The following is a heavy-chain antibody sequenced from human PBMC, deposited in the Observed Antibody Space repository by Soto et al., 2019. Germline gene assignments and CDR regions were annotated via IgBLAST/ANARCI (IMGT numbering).Heavy chain of an antibody. D-gene: IGHD2-2*01. Sequence: PSETLSLTCAVYGGSFSGYYWSWIRQPPGKGLEWIGEINHSGSTNYDPSLKSRVTISVDTSKNQFSLKLSSVTAADTAVYYCARGPPRSARYCSSTSCYPFDYWGQGTLVTVSS. CDR1: GGSFSGYY. CDR2: INHSGST. J-gene: IGHJ4*02. CDR3: ARGPPRSARYCSSTSCYPFDY. V-gene: IGHV4-34*01.